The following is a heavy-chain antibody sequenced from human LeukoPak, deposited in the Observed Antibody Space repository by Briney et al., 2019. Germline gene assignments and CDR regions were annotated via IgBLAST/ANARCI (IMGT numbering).Heavy chain of an antibody. V-gene: IGHV3-30*02. CDR3: AKEYTPSSPLGELDS. D-gene: IGHD6-6*01. Sequence: QPGGSLRLSCAVSGFSFSSYAMHWVRQAPGKGLEWVAVIRHDETNEYYADSVQGRFTISRDTSKNTLYLQMNSLRAEDTAVYYCAKEYTPSSPLGELDSWGQATLVTVSS. CDR1: GFSFSSYA. CDR2: IRHDETNE. J-gene: IGHJ4*02.